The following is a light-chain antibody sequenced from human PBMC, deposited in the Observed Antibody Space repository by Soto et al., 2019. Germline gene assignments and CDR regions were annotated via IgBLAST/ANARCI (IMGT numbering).Light chain of an antibody. CDR3: QQLNSYPFN. J-gene: IGKJ3*01. Sequence: IQLTQAPSSLSASVGDRVTITCRASQGISSYLSWYQQKPGKAPKLLIYAASTVKGVVPSRFSGSGSGTDFTLTISSLQPEDFATYYFQQLNSYPFNFGPGNTVHI. V-gene: IGKV1-9*01. CDR1: QGISSY. CDR2: AAS.